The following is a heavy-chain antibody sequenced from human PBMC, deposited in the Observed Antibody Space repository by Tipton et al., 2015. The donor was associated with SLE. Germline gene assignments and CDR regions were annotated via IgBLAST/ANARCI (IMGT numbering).Heavy chain of an antibody. CDR1: GFTFRSYW. V-gene: IGHV3-74*01. CDR2: INSDGSRI. J-gene: IGHJ4*02. Sequence: SLRLSCVASGFTFRSYWMHWVRQAPGKGLVWVSRINSDGSRIAYADSVKGRFIISRDNAKNTLYLQVNSLRAEDTAVYYCARSEACGGDCTDRHFDDWGQGTLVTVSS. CDR3: ARSEACGGDCTDRHFDD. D-gene: IGHD2-21*02.